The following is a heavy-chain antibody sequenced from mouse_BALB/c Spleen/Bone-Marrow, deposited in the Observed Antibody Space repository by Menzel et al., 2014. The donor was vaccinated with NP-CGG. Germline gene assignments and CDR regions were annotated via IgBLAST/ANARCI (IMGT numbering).Heavy chain of an antibody. V-gene: IGHV5-9*02. CDR1: GFAFSSYD. Sequence: EVMLVESGGGLVKPGGALKLSCAASGFAFSSYDMSWVRQTPEKRLEWVATISSGGSYTYYPDSVKGRFTISRDNARNTLYLQMSSLRSEDTALYYCARQPYYGNYPAWFAYWGQGPLVTVSA. CDR2: ISSGGSYT. D-gene: IGHD2-10*01. J-gene: IGHJ3*01. CDR3: ARQPYYGNYPAWFAY.